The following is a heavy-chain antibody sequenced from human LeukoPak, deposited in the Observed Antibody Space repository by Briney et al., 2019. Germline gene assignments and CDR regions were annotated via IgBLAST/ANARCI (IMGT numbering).Heavy chain of an antibody. CDR2: INPNSGGT. CDR1: GYTFTGYY. CDR3: ARAKYYYDSSGYYFIDY. V-gene: IGHV1-2*06. D-gene: IGHD3-22*01. J-gene: IGHJ4*02. Sequence: ASVKVSCKASGYTFTGYYMHWVRQAPGQGLEWMGRINPNSGGTNYAQKFQGRVTMTRDTSISTAYMELSRLRSDDTAVYHCARAKYYYDSSGYYFIDYWGQGTLVTVSS.